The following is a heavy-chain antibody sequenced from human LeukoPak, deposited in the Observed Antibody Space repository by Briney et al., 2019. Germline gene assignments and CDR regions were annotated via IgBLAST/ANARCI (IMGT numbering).Heavy chain of an antibody. CDR3: ARGRFGELGPDY. J-gene: IGHJ4*02. Sequence: GGSLRLSCAASGFTFSSYAMHWVRQAPGKGLEYVSAISSNGGSTYYANSVKGRFTISRDNSKNTLYLQRGSLRAEDMAVYYCARGRFGELGPDYWGQGTLVTVSS. D-gene: IGHD3-16*01. V-gene: IGHV3-64*01. CDR1: GFTFSSYA. CDR2: ISSNGGST.